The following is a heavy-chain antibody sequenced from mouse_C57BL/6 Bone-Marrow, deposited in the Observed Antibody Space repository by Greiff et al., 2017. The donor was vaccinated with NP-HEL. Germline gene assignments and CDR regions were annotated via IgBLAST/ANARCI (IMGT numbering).Heavy chain of an antibody. CDR2: IHPNSGST. D-gene: IGHD1-1*01. J-gene: IGHJ4*01. CDR1: GYTFTSYW. Sequence: QVQLQQPGAELVKPGASVKLSCKASGYTFTSYWMHWVKQRPGQGLEWIGMIHPNSGSTNYNEKFKSKATLTVEKSSSTAYMQLSSLTSEDSAVYYCARSYYYGSSGYAMDYWGQGTSVTVSS. CDR3: ARSYYYGSSGYAMDY. V-gene: IGHV1-64*01.